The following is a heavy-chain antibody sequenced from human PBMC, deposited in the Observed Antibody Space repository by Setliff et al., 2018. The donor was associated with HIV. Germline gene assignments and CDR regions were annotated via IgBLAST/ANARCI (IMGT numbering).Heavy chain of an antibody. CDR3: ARGGLWNCRGGTCNDGLDI. CDR2: IYASGT. Sequence: SETLSLTCTVSGGSIGTYYWNWIRLPAGKGLEWIGRIYASGTNYNPSLKSRVTMSLDTSKRQFSLKLTSVTAADTAVYYCARGGLWNCRGGTCNDGLDIWGQGTKVTVS. CDR1: GGSIGTYY. J-gene: IGHJ3*02. V-gene: IGHV4-4*07. D-gene: IGHD2-15*01.